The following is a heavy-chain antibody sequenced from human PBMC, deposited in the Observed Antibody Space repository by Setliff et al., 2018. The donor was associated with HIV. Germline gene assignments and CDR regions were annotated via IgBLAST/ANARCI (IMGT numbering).Heavy chain of an antibody. CDR2: INVGNGDT. Sequence: ASVKVSCKASGYTFTTYSLHWVRQAPGQSLEWMGWINVGNGDTKYSQDLQGRITITRDTSANTAYMELSRLRSDDTAVYFCARVEGVGDFWSSYPYYMDVWGQGTRVTVSS. D-gene: IGHD3-3*01. CDR1: GYTFTTYS. V-gene: IGHV1-3*01. J-gene: IGHJ6*03. CDR3: ARVEGVGDFWSSYPYYMDV.